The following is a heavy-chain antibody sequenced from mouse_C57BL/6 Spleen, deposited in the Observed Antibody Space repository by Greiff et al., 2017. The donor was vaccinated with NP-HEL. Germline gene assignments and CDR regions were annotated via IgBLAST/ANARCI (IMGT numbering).Heavy chain of an antibody. J-gene: IGHJ3*01. CDR2: INPGSGGT. CDR3: ARRDYYGSSYGFAY. D-gene: IGHD1-1*01. Sequence: QVQLKQSGAELVRPGTSVKVSCKASGYAFTNYLIEWVKQRPGQGLEWIGVINPGSGGTNYNEKFKGKATLTADTSSSTAYMQLSSLTSEDSAVYFCARRDYYGSSYGFAYWGQGTLVTVSA. V-gene: IGHV1-54*01. CDR1: GYAFTNYL.